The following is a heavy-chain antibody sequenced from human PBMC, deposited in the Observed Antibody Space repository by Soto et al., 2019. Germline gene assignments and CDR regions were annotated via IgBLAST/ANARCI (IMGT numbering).Heavy chain of an antibody. D-gene: IGHD6-6*01. CDR3: ARAEESIAARQWCDP. V-gene: IGHV4-31*03. Sequence: SETLSLTCTVSGGSISSGGYYWSWIRQHPGKGLEWIGYIYYSGSTYYNPSLKSRVTISVDTSKNQFSLKLSSVTAADTAVYYCARAEESIAARQWCDPWGQGTLVTV. J-gene: IGHJ5*02. CDR1: GGSISSGGYY. CDR2: IYYSGST.